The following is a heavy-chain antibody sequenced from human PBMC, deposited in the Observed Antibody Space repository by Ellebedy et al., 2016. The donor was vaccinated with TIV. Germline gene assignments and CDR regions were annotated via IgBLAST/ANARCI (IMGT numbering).Heavy chain of an antibody. CDR2: ISGSGGST. D-gene: IGHD2-2*01. Sequence: GESLKISXAASGFTFSSYAMSWVRQAPGKGLEWVSAISGSGGSTYYADSVKGRFTISRDNSKNTLYLQMNSLRAEDTAVYYCVKIGFVVVPAAPLDYWGQGTLVTVSS. CDR3: VKIGFVVVPAAPLDY. V-gene: IGHV3-23*01. CDR1: GFTFSSYA. J-gene: IGHJ4*02.